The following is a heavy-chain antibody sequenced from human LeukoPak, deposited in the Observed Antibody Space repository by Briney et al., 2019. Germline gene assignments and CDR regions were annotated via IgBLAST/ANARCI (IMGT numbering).Heavy chain of an antibody. CDR2: ISGSGGST. Sequence: GGSLRLSCAASGFTFSSYAMSWVRQAPGKGLEWVSAISGSGGSTYYADSVKGRFTISRDNSKNTLYLQMNSLRAEDTAVYYCANLGPVLRFLEWFSRGADAFDIWGQGTMVTVSS. CDR1: GFTFSSYA. D-gene: IGHD3-3*01. J-gene: IGHJ3*02. CDR3: ANLGPVLRFLEWFSRGADAFDI. V-gene: IGHV3-23*01.